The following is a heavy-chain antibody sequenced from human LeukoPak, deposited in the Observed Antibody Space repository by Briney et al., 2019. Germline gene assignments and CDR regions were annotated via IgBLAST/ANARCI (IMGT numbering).Heavy chain of an antibody. CDR3: AKGGTTVVDY. J-gene: IGHJ4*02. CDR2: INSDGNSI. Sequence: WVSRINSDGNSITYADSVKGRFTISRDNAKNTLYLQMNSLRAEDTAVYYCAKGGTTVVDYWGQGTLVTVSS. D-gene: IGHD4-23*01. V-gene: IGHV3-74*01.